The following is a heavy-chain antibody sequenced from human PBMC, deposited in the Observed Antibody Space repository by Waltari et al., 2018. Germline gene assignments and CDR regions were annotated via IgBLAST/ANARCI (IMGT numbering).Heavy chain of an antibody. J-gene: IGHJ4*02. V-gene: IGHV1-18*01. CDR1: GYMFTTYG. D-gene: IGHD2-15*01. Sequence: QVQLVQSGAEVKNPGASVKVSCKASGYMFTTYGLTWVRQAPGQGLEWMGWISGYNGNTKYAQQFQGRVTMTIDTSTSTAYMELRSLRADDTAVYYCARGARMYFDNWGQGTLVTVSS. CDR2: ISGYNGNT. CDR3: ARGARMYFDN.